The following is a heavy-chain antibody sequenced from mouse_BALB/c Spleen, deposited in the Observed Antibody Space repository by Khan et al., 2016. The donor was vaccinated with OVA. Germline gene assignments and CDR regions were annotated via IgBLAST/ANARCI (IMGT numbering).Heavy chain of an antibody. CDR2: IYPGNSDI. D-gene: IGHD2-1*01. CDR1: GYTFTSYW. J-gene: IGHJ2*01. Sequence: VQLQQSGTVLARPGASVKMSCKASGYTFTSYWMHWVKQRPGQGLEWIGAIYPGNSDINYNQKFKGKAKMTAVTSTSTAYMELNSLTNEDSAVYYGTSNGVGNYEGWDYGGKGTTLTVSS. V-gene: IGHV1-5*01. CDR3: TSNGVGNYEGWDY.